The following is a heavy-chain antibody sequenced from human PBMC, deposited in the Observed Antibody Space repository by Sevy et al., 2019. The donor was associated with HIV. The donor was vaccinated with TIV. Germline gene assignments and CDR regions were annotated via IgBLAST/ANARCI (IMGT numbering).Heavy chain of an antibody. CDR1: GFTFTYAW. Sequence: GGSLRLSCAASGFTFTYAWMTWVRQAPGKGLEWVGRIKSRADGGTTDYAAPVKGRFSISRDDSKNTLYLQMNSLKTEDKAGYYCSTDPIIVLLVTDGMDVWGQGTTVTVSS. CDR3: STDPIIVLLVTDGMDV. V-gene: IGHV3-15*01. J-gene: IGHJ6*02. CDR2: IKSRADGGTT. D-gene: IGHD2-8*02.